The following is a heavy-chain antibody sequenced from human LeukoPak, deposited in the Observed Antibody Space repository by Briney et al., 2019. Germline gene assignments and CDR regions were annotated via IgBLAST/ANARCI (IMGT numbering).Heavy chain of an antibody. Sequence: ASVKVSCKASGGTFSSYAISWVRQAPGQGLEWMGGIIPIFGTANYAQKFQGRVTITADESTSTAYMELSGLRSEDTAVYYCARGYCSSTSCYTGSYYYMDVWGKGTTVTVSS. CDR1: GGTFSSYA. V-gene: IGHV1-69*01. CDR3: ARGYCSSTSCYTGSYYYMDV. J-gene: IGHJ6*03. D-gene: IGHD2-2*02. CDR2: IIPIFGTA.